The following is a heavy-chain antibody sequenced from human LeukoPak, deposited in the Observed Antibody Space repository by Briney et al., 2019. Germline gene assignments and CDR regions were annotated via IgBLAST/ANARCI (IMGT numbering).Heavy chain of an antibody. CDR3: AKTPRWFGDSYYMDV. Sequence: GGTLRLSCAASRFIFSSDGMNWVRQAPGKGLEWVAFIRYDGSNKYYADSVKGRFTISRDNSKNTLYLQMNSLRAEDTAVYYCAKTPRWFGDSYYMDVWGKGTTVTISS. D-gene: IGHD3-10*01. CDR1: RFIFSSDG. J-gene: IGHJ6*03. CDR2: IRYDGSNK. V-gene: IGHV3-30*02.